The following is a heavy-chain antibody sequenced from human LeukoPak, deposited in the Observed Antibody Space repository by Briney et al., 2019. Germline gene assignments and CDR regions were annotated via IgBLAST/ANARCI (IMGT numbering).Heavy chain of an antibody. CDR1: GGSISSYY. CDR2: IYYSGST. D-gene: IGHD2-2*02. J-gene: IGHJ4*02. Sequence: PSETLSLTCTVSGGSISSYYWSWIRQPPGKGLEWIGYIYYSGSTYYNPSLKSRVTISVDTSKNQFSLKLSSVTAADTAVYYCARSYCSSTSCYKFDYWGQGTLVTVSS. V-gene: IGHV4-30-4*01. CDR3: ARSYCSSTSCYKFDY.